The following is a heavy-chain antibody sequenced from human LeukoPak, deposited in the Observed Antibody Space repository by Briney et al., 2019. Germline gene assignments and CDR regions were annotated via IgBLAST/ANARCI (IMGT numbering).Heavy chain of an antibody. CDR2: IGAGGDT. J-gene: IGHJ2*01. CDR3: VRARRWFFDL. V-gene: IGHV3-13*01. Sequence: TGGSLRLSCAASEFTFSSYDMHWVRQATGKGLDWVSAIGAGGDTYYAGFVKGRFTISRENAKNSVYLQMNSLRAGDTAVYYCVRARRWFFDLWGRGTLVTVSS. CDR1: EFTFSSYD.